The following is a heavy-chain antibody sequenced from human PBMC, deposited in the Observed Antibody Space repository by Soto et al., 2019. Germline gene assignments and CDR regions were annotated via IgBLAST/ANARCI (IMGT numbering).Heavy chain of an antibody. J-gene: IGHJ3*02. Sequence: SETLSLTCTVSGGSVSSGSYYWSWIRQPPGKGLEWIGYIYYSGGTNYNPSLKSRVTISVDTSKNQFSLKLSSVTAADTAVYYCARNIHDSSGYYYVLAFDIWGQGTMVTVSS. CDR3: ARNIHDSSGYYYVLAFDI. CDR2: IYYSGGT. V-gene: IGHV4-61*01. D-gene: IGHD3-22*01. CDR1: GGSVSSGSYY.